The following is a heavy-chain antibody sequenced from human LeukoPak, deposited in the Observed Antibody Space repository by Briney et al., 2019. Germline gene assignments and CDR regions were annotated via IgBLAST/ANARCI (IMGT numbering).Heavy chain of an antibody. D-gene: IGHD2-8*01. CDR1: GGSISSYY. Sequence: SETLSLTCTVSGGSISSYYWSWIRQPAGKGLEWIGRIYTSGSTNYNPFLKSRVTMSVDTSKNQFSLKLSSVTAADTAVYYCARDIVLMDTNWFDPWGQGTLVTVSS. CDR2: IYTSGST. V-gene: IGHV4-4*07. J-gene: IGHJ5*02. CDR3: ARDIVLMDTNWFDP.